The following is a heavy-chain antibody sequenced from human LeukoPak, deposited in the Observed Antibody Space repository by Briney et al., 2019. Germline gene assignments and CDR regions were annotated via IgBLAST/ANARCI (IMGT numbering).Heavy chain of an antibody. CDR2: ISYDGSNK. Sequence: PGRSLRLSCAASGFTFSSYGMHWVRQAPRKGLEWVAVISYDGSNKYYADSVKGRFTISRDNSKNTLYLQMNSLRAEDTAVYYCAKEGGYYDILSNPYYFDYWGQGTLVTVSS. D-gene: IGHD3-9*01. V-gene: IGHV3-30*18. CDR3: AKEGGYYDILSNPYYFDY. J-gene: IGHJ4*02. CDR1: GFTFSSYG.